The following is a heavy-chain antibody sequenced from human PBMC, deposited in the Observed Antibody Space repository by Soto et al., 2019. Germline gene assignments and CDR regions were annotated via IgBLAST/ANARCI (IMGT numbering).Heavy chain of an antibody. CDR1: GFTFSSYW. Sequence: PGGSLRLSCEASGFTFSSYWMTWVRQAPGKGLEWVAHMNQDGREKYYVGSVKGRITIFRDNAKNSLYLQMKSLTAEDTAVYYCARRYNSYFDNWGLGTLVTVSS. J-gene: IGHJ4*02. D-gene: IGHD5-12*01. CDR2: MNQDGREK. V-gene: IGHV3-7*01. CDR3: ARRYNSYFDN.